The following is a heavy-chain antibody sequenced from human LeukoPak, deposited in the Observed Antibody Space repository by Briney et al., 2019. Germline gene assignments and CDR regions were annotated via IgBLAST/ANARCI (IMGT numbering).Heavy chain of an antibody. J-gene: IGHJ4*02. CDR2: IHHSGGT. V-gene: IGHV4-34*01. Sequence: SETLSLTCAVYGGSMIGHYWTWIRQPPGKRLEWIGEIHHSGGTNSNPSLKNRLTMSIDMSKNQFSLKLKSVTAADTAVYYCARATASGSGRAYDHWAQGSLVPVSS. CDR3: ARATASGSGRAYDH. CDR1: GGSMIGHY. D-gene: IGHD3-10*01.